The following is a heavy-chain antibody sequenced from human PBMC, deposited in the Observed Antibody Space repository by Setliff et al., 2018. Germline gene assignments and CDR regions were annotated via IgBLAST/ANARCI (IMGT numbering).Heavy chain of an antibody. V-gene: IGHV3-21*01. Sequence: LRLSCTASGFTFGHYNMNWVRQAPGKGLEWVASSSGSSSDIYYADSVKGRFTISRDNAKNSLSLQMNNLRTEDTSVYYCFGAGTCSYWGQGTLVTVSS. CDR3: FGAGTCSY. J-gene: IGHJ4*02. CDR2: SSGSSSDI. D-gene: IGHD3-10*01. CDR1: GFTFGHYN.